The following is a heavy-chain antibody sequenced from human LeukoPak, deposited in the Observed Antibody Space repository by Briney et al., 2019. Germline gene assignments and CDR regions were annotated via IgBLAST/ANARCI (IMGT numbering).Heavy chain of an antibody. D-gene: IGHD3-3*01. CDR2: TNRRGDIT. J-gene: IGHJ4*02. CDR3: AKGGLDFGVVSNFDY. CDR1: GYTFGDYG. V-gene: IGHV3-20*04. Sequence: PGGSLRLSCAASGYTFGDYGMSWVRQVPGKGLEWVSGTNRRGDITGYADFVQGRFTISRDNSKNTLYLQMNSLRAEDTAVYYCAKGGLDFGVVSNFDYWGQGTLVTVSS.